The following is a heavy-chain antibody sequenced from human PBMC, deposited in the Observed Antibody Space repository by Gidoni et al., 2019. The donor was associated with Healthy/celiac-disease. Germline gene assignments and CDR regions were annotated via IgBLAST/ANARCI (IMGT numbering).Heavy chain of an antibody. Sequence: QVQLQESGPGLVKPSQTLSLTCTAPGGSISRGDYYWSWIRQPPGQGLEWIGYIYYSGSTYYNPSLKSRVTRSVDTSKNQFSLKLSSVTAADTAVYYCALEGVRGVIPDYWGQGTLVTVSS. CDR2: IYYSGST. J-gene: IGHJ4*02. D-gene: IGHD3-10*01. V-gene: IGHV4-30-4*01. CDR1: GGSISRGDYY. CDR3: ALEGVRGVIPDY.